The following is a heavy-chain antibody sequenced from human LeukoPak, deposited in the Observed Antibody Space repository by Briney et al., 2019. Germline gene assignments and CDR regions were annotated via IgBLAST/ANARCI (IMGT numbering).Heavy chain of an antibody. Sequence: ASVKVSCKVSGYSITELSTHWVRQATGQGLEWMGWMNPNSGNTGYAQKFQGRVTMTRNTSISTAYMELSSLRSEDTAVYYCAALAYCGGDCRYWFDPWGQGTLVTVSS. CDR3: AALAYCGGDCRYWFDP. J-gene: IGHJ5*02. CDR1: GYSITELS. D-gene: IGHD2-21*02. CDR2: MNPNSGNT. V-gene: IGHV1-8*01.